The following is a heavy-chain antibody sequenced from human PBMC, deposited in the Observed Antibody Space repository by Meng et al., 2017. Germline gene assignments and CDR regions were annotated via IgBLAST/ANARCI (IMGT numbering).Heavy chain of an antibody. CDR2: INPHSGGT. V-gene: IGHV1-2*02. CDR3: ARRVAAAGNTSRVRWFDP. CDR1: GYTFTDYY. Sequence: QVQLVQLGAEVKTPGASVEVSCKASGYTFTDYYLHWVRQAPGQGLEWMGWINPHSGGTYFAQNFQGRVTLTSDTSISTAYMELSRLRSDDTAMYYCARRVAAAGNTSRVRWFDPWGQGTLVTVSS. D-gene: IGHD6-13*01. J-gene: IGHJ5*02.